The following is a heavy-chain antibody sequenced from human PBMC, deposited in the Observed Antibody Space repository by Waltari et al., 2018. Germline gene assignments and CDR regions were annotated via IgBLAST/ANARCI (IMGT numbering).Heavy chain of an antibody. CDR2: INSDGGST. J-gene: IGHJ3*01. D-gene: IGHD4-17*01. CDR1: KFTFSSYW. CDR3: ARVAIPVTTFGYAFDL. V-gene: IGHV3-74*01. Sequence: EVQLVESGGELVQPGGSLRLSCAASKFTFSSYWMHWVRQAPGKGLVWVSRINSDGGSTSYADSVKGRFTISRDNAKTTLYLQMNSLRAEDTAVYYCARVAIPVTTFGYAFDLWGQGTMVTVSS.